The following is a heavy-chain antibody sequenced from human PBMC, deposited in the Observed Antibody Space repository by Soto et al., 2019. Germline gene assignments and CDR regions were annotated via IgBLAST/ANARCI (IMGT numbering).Heavy chain of an antibody. CDR3: AKDLDYGDSDFYFDY. CDR1: GFTFSSYG. V-gene: IGHV3-30*18. CDR2: ISDDGSNK. Sequence: QVQLVESGGGVVQPGRSLRLSCAASGFTFSSYGMHWVRQAPGKGLEWVAVISDDGSNKYYADSVKGRFTISRDNSKKTLYLQMNSLRAEDTAVYYCAKDLDYGDSDFYFDYWGQGTLVTVSS. D-gene: IGHD4-17*01. J-gene: IGHJ4*02.